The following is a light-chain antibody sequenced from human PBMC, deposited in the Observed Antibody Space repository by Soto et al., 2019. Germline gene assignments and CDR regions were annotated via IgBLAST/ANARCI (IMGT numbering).Light chain of an antibody. Sequence: EIVLTQSPGSLSLSPGERATLSCWASQSVGSYLACYQQKPGQAPRLLIYAASSRATGFPDRFSGSGSGTDFSLTISRLEPEDSEVYYCQQYSSPPRTFGQGTKVEIK. V-gene: IGKV3-20*01. CDR3: QQYSSPPRT. CDR2: AAS. J-gene: IGKJ1*01. CDR1: QSVGSY.